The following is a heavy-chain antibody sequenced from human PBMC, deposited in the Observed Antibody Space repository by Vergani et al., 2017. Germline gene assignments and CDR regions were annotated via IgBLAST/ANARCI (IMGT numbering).Heavy chain of an antibody. CDR2: ISYDGSNK. V-gene: IGHV3-30-3*01. Sequence: VQLVESGGGVVQPGRSLRLSCAASGFTFSSYAMHWVRQAPGKGLEWVAVISYDGSNKYYADSVKGRFTISRDNSKNTLYLQMNSLRAEDTAVYYCAKVADSSGWGDYYGMDVWGQGTTVTVSS. J-gene: IGHJ6*02. CDR1: GFTFSSYA. D-gene: IGHD6-19*01. CDR3: AKVADSSGWGDYYGMDV.